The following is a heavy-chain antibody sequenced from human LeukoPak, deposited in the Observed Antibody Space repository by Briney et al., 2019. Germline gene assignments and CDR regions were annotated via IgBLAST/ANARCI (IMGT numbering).Heavy chain of an antibody. Sequence: GASVKVSCKASGYTFTGYYMHWVRQAPGQGLEWMGWINPNSGGTNYAQKFQGRVTMTRDMSISTAYMELRRLSADDTAVYYCARGFCTSTSCYASTHDYWGQGTLVTVSS. V-gene: IGHV1-2*02. J-gene: IGHJ4*02. CDR1: GYTFTGYY. CDR3: ARGFCTSTSCYASTHDY. CDR2: INPNSGGT. D-gene: IGHD2-2*01.